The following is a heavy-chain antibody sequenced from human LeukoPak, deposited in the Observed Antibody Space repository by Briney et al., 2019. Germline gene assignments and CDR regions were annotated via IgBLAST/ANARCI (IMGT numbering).Heavy chain of an antibody. D-gene: IGHD6-13*01. V-gene: IGHV1-18*01. CDR2: ISAYNGNT. Sequence: ASVKVSCKASGYTFTSYGISWVRQAPGQGLEWMGWISAYNGNTNYAQKLQGRVTMTTDTSTSTAYMELRSLRSDDTAVYYCARARRPRSSSWPRLTTLDYWGQGTLVTVSS. CDR1: GYTFTSYG. J-gene: IGHJ4*02. CDR3: ARARRPRSSSWPRLTTLDY.